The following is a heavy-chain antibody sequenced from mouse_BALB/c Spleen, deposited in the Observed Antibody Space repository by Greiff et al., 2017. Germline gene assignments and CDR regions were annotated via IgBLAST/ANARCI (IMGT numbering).Heavy chain of an antibody. Sequence: EVKLVESGPELVKPGASVKVSCKASGYAFTSYNMYWVKQSHGKSLEWIGYIDPYNGGTSYNQKFKGKATLTVDKSSSTAYMHLNSLTSEDSAVYYCAFTTAKAWFAYWGQGTLVAVSA. V-gene: IGHV1S135*01. CDR1: GYAFTSYN. CDR3: AFTTAKAWFAY. D-gene: IGHD1-2*01. J-gene: IGHJ3*01. CDR2: IDPYNGGT.